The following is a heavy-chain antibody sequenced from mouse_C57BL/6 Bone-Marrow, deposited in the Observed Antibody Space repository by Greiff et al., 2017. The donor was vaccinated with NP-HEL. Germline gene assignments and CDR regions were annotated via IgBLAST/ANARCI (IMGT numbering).Heavy chain of an antibody. Sequence: QVQLQQSGAELVRPGASVKLSCKASGYTFTDYYINWVKQRPGQGLEWIARIYPGSGNTYYNEKFKGKATLTAEKSSSTAYMQLSSLTSEDSAVYFCARLQAGIYYFSMDYWGQGTSVTVSS. CDR3: ARLQAGIYYFSMDY. CDR1: GYTFTDYY. CDR2: IYPGSGNT. V-gene: IGHV1-76*01. J-gene: IGHJ4*01. D-gene: IGHD1-1*01.